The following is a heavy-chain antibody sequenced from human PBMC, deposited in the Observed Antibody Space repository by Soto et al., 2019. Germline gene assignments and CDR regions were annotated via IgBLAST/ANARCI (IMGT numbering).Heavy chain of an antibody. V-gene: IGHV3-30*18. CDR1: AFIFTNHA. D-gene: IGHD1-26*01. CDR2: ISYDGRST. Sequence: QVHLVESGGGVVQPGRSLRLSCEASAFIFTNHAMHWVRQAPGKGLEWVAAISYDGRSTMYADSVRGRFSISRDNSKKTLHLQMGRLRGDDTAVYYCAKGTWVEWEQRGEFDYWGQGVLVIVSS. CDR3: AKGTWVEWEQRGEFDY. J-gene: IGHJ4*02.